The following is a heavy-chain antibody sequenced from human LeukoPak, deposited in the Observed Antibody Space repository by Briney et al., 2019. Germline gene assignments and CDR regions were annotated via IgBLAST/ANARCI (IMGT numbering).Heavy chain of an antibody. Sequence: SETLSLTCTVSGYSISSGDYWSWIRQPAGKGLEWIGRIYTSGSTNYNPSLKSRVTISVDTSKNQFSLKLSSVTAADTAVYYCARDSEIGISIGRFDYWGQGTLVTVSS. CDR2: IYTSGST. CDR1: GYSISSGDY. CDR3: ARDSEIGISIGRFDY. D-gene: IGHD2-15*01. J-gene: IGHJ4*02. V-gene: IGHV4-61*02.